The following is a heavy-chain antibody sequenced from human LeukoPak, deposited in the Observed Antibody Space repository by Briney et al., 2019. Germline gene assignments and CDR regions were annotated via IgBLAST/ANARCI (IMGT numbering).Heavy chain of an antibody. CDR2: IIPIIDMA. J-gene: IGHJ6*02. CDR1: GGTFNYA. Sequence: GSSVKVSYKASGGTFNYAFSWARQAPGQGLEWVGRIIPIIDMANYAPNFQGRVTITADKSTNTAYMELTSLRSEDSAVYYCARARQVTRDYYFYGMDVWGQGTTVTVSS. CDR3: ARARQVTRDYYFYGMDV. V-gene: IGHV1-69*04.